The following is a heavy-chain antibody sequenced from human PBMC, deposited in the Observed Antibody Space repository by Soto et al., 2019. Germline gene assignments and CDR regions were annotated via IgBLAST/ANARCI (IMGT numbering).Heavy chain of an antibody. D-gene: IGHD4-17*01. CDR1: GGSVTNSSYY. Sequence: SETLSLTCAVSGGSVTNSSYYWFWIRHSPGKGLEWIGSVYYRGRSYSKSSVKSRVTISVDTSKNRFSLSLNSVTASDTAVYFCVSQRTTVPTQAYFDYWGPGALVTVSS. V-gene: IGHV4-39*01. CDR2: VYYRGRS. J-gene: IGHJ4*02. CDR3: VSQRTTVPTQAYFDY.